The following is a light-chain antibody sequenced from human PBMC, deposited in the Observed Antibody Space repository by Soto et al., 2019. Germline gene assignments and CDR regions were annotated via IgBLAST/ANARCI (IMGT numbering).Light chain of an antibody. J-gene: IGLJ1*01. CDR3: KSYAGSNTYV. V-gene: IGLV2-8*01. Sequence: QSVLTQPPSASGSPGQSVTISCTGTKNDIGVYDFVSWYQHHPGKAPRLIIYEVVQRPSGVPDRFSGSKSGNTASLTVSGLQAADAADYFCKSYAGSNTYVFGRGAKVTLL. CDR1: KNDIGVYDF. CDR2: EVV.